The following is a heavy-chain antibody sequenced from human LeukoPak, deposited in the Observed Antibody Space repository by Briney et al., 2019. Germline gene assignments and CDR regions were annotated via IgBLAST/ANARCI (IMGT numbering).Heavy chain of an antibody. Sequence: ASVKVSCKASGYTFTGYYMHWVRQAPGQGLEWMGWINPNSGGTNYAQKFQGRVTMTRDTSISTAYMELSRLRSDDTAVYYCATSEGYDTSMVAYWGQGTLVTVSS. CDR1: GYTFTGYY. V-gene: IGHV1-2*02. D-gene: IGHD3-22*01. CDR2: INPNSGGT. CDR3: ATSEGYDTSMVAY. J-gene: IGHJ4*02.